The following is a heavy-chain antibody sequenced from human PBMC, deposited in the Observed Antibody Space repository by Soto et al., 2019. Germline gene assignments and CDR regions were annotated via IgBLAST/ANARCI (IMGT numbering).Heavy chain of an antibody. Sequence: GGSLRLSCAASGITFSDYYMSWIRQAPGRGLEWVSYISSSSSYTNYADSVKGRFTISRDNAKNSLYLQMNSLRAEDTAVYYCARDSRVAQDWYFDLWGRGTLVTVSS. D-gene: IGHD3-3*01. CDR2: ISSSSSYT. CDR3: ARDSRVAQDWYFDL. V-gene: IGHV3-11*06. J-gene: IGHJ2*01. CDR1: GITFSDYY.